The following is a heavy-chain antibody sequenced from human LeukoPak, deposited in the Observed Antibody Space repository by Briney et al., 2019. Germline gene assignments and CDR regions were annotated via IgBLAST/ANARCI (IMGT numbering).Heavy chain of an antibody. D-gene: IGHD3-10*01. J-gene: IGHJ4*02. V-gene: IGHV1-69*04. CDR1: GGTFSSYA. Sequence: ASVKVSCKASGGTFSSYAISWVRQAPGQGLEWMGRIIPILGIANYAQKFQGRVTITADKSTSTAYMELSSLRSEDTAVYYCTRLFRYGSNFDYCGQGTLVTVS. CDR2: IIPILGIA. CDR3: TRLFRYGSNFDY.